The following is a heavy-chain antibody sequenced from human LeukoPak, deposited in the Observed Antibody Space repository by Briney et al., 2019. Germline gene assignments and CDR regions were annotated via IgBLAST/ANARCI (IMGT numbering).Heavy chain of an antibody. J-gene: IGHJ6*02. CDR1: GFTFSSYA. Sequence: GGSLRLSCAASGFTFSSYAMSWVRQAPGKGLEWVSVIYSGGSTYYADSVKGRFTISRDNSKNTLCLQMNSLRAEDTAVYYCARGGIYYGMDVWGQGTTVTVSS. CDR3: ARGGIYYGMDV. V-gene: IGHV3-53*01. D-gene: IGHD6-25*01. CDR2: IYSGGST.